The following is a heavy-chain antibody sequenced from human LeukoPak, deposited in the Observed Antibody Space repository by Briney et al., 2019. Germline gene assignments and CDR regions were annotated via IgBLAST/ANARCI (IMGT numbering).Heavy chain of an antibody. CDR2: IYYSGST. D-gene: IGHD4-23*01. CDR3: ARQRNSYDALDI. J-gene: IGHJ3*02. CDR1: GGSISSSSYY. V-gene: IGHV4-39*01. Sequence: SETLSLTCTVSGGSISSSSYYWGWIRQPPGKGLEWIGSIYYSGSTYYNPSLKSRVTISVDTSKNQFSLKLSSVTAADTAVYYCARQRNSYDALDIWGQGTMVTVSS.